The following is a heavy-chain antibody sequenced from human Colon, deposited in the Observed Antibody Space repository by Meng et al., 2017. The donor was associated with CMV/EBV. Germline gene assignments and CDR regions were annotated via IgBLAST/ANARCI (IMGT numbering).Heavy chain of an antibody. CDR3: TKGATFGVTAPDY. J-gene: IGHJ4*02. CDR2: IRDSDGVA. V-gene: IGHV3-23*01. D-gene: IGHD2-21*02. Sequence: GESLKISCAASGFSISNSRMSWVRRAPGKGLEWISRIRDSDGVASYADSVRGRFTISRDIAQNTLYLQMNSLKIEDTAMYYCTKGATFGVTAPDYWGQGTLVTVSS. CDR1: GFSISNSR.